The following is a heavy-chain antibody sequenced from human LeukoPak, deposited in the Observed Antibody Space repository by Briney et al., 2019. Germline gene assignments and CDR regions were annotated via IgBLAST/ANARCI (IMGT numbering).Heavy chain of an antibody. CDR1: GFTFSSYS. V-gene: IGHV3-21*04. Sequence: GGSLRLSCAASGFTFSSYSMNWVRQAPGKGLEWVSSISSSSSYIYYADSVKGRFTISRDNSKNTLYLQMNSLRAEDTAVYYCAKGTLGVRGAHWFDPWGQGTLVTVSS. CDR2: ISSSSSYI. J-gene: IGHJ5*02. CDR3: AKGTLGVRGAHWFDP. D-gene: IGHD3-10*01.